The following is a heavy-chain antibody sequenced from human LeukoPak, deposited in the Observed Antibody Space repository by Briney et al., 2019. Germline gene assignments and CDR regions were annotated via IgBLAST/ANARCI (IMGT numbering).Heavy chain of an antibody. Sequence: PSETLSLTCAVYGGSFSGYYWGWIRQPPGKGLEWIGEINHSGSTNYNPSLKSRVTISVDTSKSQFSLKLSSVTAADTAVYYCARGRNFWSGYLAYWGQGTLVTVSS. CDR3: ARGRNFWSGYLAY. D-gene: IGHD3-3*01. J-gene: IGHJ4*02. CDR2: INHSGST. V-gene: IGHV4-34*01. CDR1: GGSFSGYY.